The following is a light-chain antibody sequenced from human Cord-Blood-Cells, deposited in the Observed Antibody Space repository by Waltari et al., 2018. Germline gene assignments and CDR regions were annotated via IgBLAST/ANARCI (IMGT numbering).Light chain of an antibody. J-gene: IGLJ1*01. CDR3: CSYAGSYTYV. Sequence: QSALTQPRSVSGSPGQSVTLSCTAPSSDVGGYNYVSWYQQHPGKAPKLMIYDVSKRPSGVPDRFSGSKSGNTASLTISGLQAEDEADYYCCSYAGSYTYVFGTGTKVTVL. CDR2: DVS. V-gene: IGLV2-11*01. CDR1: SSDVGGYNY.